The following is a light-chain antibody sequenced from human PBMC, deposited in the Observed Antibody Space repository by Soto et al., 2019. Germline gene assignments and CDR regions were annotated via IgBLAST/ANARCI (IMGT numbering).Light chain of an antibody. CDR1: QSVSNNY. V-gene: IGKV3-20*01. Sequence: EIVFNLSPCTLSLPQRERATLSCRSSQSVSNNYLAWYQQKPGQAPRLLMYGVSTWGTGIPDRFSGSGSGTDFTLTISRLEPEDFAVYYCQQYVSSLLTFCGGANVDIK. CDR2: GVS. J-gene: IGKJ4*01. CDR3: QQYVSSLLT.